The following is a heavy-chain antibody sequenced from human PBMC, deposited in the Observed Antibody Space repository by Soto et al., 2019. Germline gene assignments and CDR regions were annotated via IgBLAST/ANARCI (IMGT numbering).Heavy chain of an antibody. CDR2: IYYSGST. D-gene: IGHD3-3*01. CDR1: GGSISSGGYY. J-gene: IGHJ4*02. CDR3: ARVRVVISPYFDY. Sequence: SETLSLTCTGSGGSISSGGYYWSWIRQHPGKGLEWIGYIYYSGSTYYNPSLKSRVTIAVDTSKNQFSLKLSSVTAADTAVYYCARVRVVISPYFDYWGQGTLVTAPQ. V-gene: IGHV4-31*03.